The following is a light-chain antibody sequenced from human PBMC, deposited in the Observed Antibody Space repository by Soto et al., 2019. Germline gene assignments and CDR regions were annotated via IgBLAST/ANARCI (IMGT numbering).Light chain of an antibody. V-gene: IGLV4-69*01. CDR1: SGHSTYA. J-gene: IGLJ3*02. CDR2: LDSDGSH. Sequence: QPVLTQSPSASASLGASVKLTCTLSSGHSTYAIAWHQQQPEKGPRYLMKLDSDGSHSKGEGIPDRFSGSSSGAERYLTISSLQSEDEADYYCQTWATGPDWVFGGGTKLTVL. CDR3: QTWATGPDWV.